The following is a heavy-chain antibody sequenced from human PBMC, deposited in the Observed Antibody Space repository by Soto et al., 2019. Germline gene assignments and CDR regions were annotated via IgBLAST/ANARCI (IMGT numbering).Heavy chain of an antibody. V-gene: IGHV4-30-4*07. CDR2: LYHSGSG. CDR3: VGSPGGLGWFDP. CDR1: GGSISSGGYS. Sequence: SETLSLTCAVSGGSISSGGYSWSWIRQPPGKGLEWIGYLYHSGSGNYNPSLRSRVTISVDTPKNQISLKLNSVTAADTAAYFCVGSPGGLGWFDPWGLGILVTVSS. D-gene: IGHD6-19*01. J-gene: IGHJ5*02.